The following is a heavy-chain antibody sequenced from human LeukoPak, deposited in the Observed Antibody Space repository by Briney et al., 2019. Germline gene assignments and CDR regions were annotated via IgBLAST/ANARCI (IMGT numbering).Heavy chain of an antibody. CDR2: IKSKTDGGTT. CDR1: GFTFSNAW. D-gene: IGHD3-10*01. Sequence: GGSLRLSCAASGFTFSNAWVSWVRQAPGKGLEWVGRIKSKTDGGTTDYAAPVKGRFTISRDDSKNTLYLQMNSLKTEDTAVYYCTTDPHLGYGSGSYYTLSWFDPWGQGTLVTVSS. CDR3: TTDPHLGYGSGSYYTLSWFDP. V-gene: IGHV3-15*01. J-gene: IGHJ5*02.